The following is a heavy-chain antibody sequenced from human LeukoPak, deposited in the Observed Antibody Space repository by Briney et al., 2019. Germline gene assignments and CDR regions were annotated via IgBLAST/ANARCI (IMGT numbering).Heavy chain of an antibody. CDR1: GDSIRSDSW. V-gene: IGHV4-4*02. CDR2: RYHDGRR. Sequence: SETLSLTCAVSGDSIRSDSWWIWVRQAPGKGLEWIGERYHDGRRTCNPSLKSRVSISLDESENQFSLELTSVTAADTAVYFCAREKGYLMEVDVWGQGTTVTVSS. CDR3: AREKGYLMEVDV. J-gene: IGHJ6*02. D-gene: IGHD6-13*01.